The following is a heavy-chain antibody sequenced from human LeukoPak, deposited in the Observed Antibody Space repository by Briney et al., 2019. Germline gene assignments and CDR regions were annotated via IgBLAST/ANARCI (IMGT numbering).Heavy chain of an antibody. CDR2: IYYSGST. CDR1: GGPISSYY. V-gene: IGHV4-59*08. J-gene: IGHJ4*02. Sequence: PSETLSLTCTVSGGPISSYYWSWIRQPPGKGLEWIGYIYYSGSTNYNPSLKSRVTISVDTSKNQFSLKLSSVTATDTAVYYCARHTDTNFDYWGQGTLVTVSS. CDR3: ARHTDTNFDY.